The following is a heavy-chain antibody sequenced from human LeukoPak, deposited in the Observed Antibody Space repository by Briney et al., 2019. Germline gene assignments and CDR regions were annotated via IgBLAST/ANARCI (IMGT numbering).Heavy chain of an antibody. CDR3: ATHLWFGDAFDI. D-gene: IGHD3-10*01. CDR1: GYTLTELS. J-gene: IGHJ3*02. Sequence: GVSVTVSCKVSGYTLTELSMHWVRQAPGKGLEWMGGFDPEDGETIYAQKFQGRVTMTEDTSTDTAYMELSSLRSEDTAVYYCATHLWFGDAFDIWGQGTMVTVSS. CDR2: FDPEDGET. V-gene: IGHV1-24*01.